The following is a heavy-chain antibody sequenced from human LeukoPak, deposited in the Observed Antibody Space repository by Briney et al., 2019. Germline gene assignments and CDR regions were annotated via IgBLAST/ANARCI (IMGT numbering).Heavy chain of an antibody. V-gene: IGHV1-8*01. CDR2: MNPNSGNT. D-gene: IGHD3-10*01. CDR3: AREDFGESTR. Sequence: ASVKVSCKASGYTFTSYDINWVRQATGQGLEWMGWMNPNSGNTGYAQKFQGRVTMTRNTSMSTAYMELSSPRSEDPAVYYCAREDFGESTRWGQGTLVTVSS. J-gene: IGHJ4*02. CDR1: GYTFTSYD.